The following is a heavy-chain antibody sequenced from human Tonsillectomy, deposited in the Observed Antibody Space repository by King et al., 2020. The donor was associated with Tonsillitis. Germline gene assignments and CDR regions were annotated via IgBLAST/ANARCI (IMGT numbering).Heavy chain of an antibody. Sequence: VQLVESGGDLVQPGGSLRLSCAASGFTFSSYAMSWVRQAPGKGLEWVSAISGSAGHTYDADAVKGRVTISRDNSTNTLYLQMTSLRAEDTAVYYCAKVGDSSGYYYGNYFDYWGQGALVTVSS. V-gene: IGHV3-23*04. J-gene: IGHJ4*02. D-gene: IGHD3-22*01. CDR2: ISGSAGHT. CDR3: AKVGDSSGYYYGNYFDY. CDR1: GFTFSSYA.